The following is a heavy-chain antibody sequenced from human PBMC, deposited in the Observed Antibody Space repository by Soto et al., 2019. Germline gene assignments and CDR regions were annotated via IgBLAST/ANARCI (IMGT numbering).Heavy chain of an antibody. J-gene: IGHJ3*02. D-gene: IGHD3-22*01. Sequence: GESLKISCKASGYSFSFYWIGWVRQMPEKGLEWMAIMYPDDSDIRYSPSFEAHVTISADESTSTAFLQWSSLKASDTAMYYCATAYVYDFENSNYYRDAFDIWGQGTLVTVSS. CDR2: MYPDDSDI. V-gene: IGHV5-51*01. CDR1: GYSFSFYW. CDR3: ATAYVYDFENSNYYRDAFDI.